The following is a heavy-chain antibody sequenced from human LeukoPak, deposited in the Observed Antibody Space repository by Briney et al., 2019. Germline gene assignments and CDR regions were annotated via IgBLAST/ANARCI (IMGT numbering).Heavy chain of an antibody. Sequence: SVKVSCKASGGTFSSYAISWVRQAPGQGLEWMGRIIPILGIANYAQKFQGRVTITADKSTSTAYMELSSLRSGDTAVYYCARDSGYDYYFDYWGQGTLVTVSS. CDR1: GGTFSSYA. V-gene: IGHV1-69*04. D-gene: IGHD5-12*01. J-gene: IGHJ4*02. CDR3: ARDSGYDYYFDY. CDR2: IIPILGIA.